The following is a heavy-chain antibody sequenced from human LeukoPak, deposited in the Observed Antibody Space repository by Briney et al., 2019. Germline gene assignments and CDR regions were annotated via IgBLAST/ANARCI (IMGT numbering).Heavy chain of an antibody. CDR1: GYTFNSYG. CDR2: ISAYNLNT. D-gene: IGHD3-10*01. V-gene: IGHV1-18*01. Sequence: ASVKVSCXTSGYTFNSYGISWVRQARGQGLEWMGWISAYNLNTNYAQKFQGRVTMTTDTSTSTAYMELRSLRSDDTAVYYCARDMYYYSRTGFDPWGQGTLVTVSS. CDR3: ARDMYYYSRTGFDP. J-gene: IGHJ5*02.